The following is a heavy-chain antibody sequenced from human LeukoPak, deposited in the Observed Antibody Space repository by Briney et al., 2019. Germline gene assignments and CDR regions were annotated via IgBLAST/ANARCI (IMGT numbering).Heavy chain of an antibody. CDR3: AKDIGSYYDY. V-gene: IGHV3-20*04. D-gene: IGHD3-10*01. CDR2: INWNGGST. J-gene: IGHJ4*02. Sequence: PGGSLRLSCAASGFTFDDYGMSWVRQAPGKGLEWVSGINWNGGSTGYADSVKGRFTISRDNSKNTLYLEMNSLRAEDTAVYYCAKDIGSYYDYWGQGIPVTVSS. CDR1: GFTFDDYG.